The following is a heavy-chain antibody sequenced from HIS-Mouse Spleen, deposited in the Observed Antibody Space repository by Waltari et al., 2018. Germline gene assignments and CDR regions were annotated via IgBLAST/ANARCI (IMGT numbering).Heavy chain of an antibody. D-gene: IGHD1-26*01. CDR2: IYYSGST. CDR3: ARVFRSRADAFDI. Sequence: QLQLQESGPGLVKPSETLSLTCTVSGGSISSRSYYWGWIRQPPGKGLEWIGSIYYSGSTYYTPSLKSRVTISVDTSKNQFSLKLSSVTAADTAVYYCARVFRSRADAFDIWGQGTMVTVSS. V-gene: IGHV4-39*07. J-gene: IGHJ3*02. CDR1: GGSISSRSYY.